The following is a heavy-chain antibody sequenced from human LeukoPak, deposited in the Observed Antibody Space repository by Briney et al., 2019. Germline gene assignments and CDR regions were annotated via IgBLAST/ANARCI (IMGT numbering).Heavy chain of an antibody. CDR2: IWYDGSNK. CDR3: ARGAAADYFDY. V-gene: IGHV3-33*08. Sequence: GGSLRLSCAASGFTFSSYWMHWVRQAPGKGLEWVAVIWYDGSNKYYADSVKGRFTISRDNSKNTLCLQMNSLRAEDTAVYYCARGAAADYFDYWGQGTLVTVSS. D-gene: IGHD6-13*01. CDR1: GFTFSSYW. J-gene: IGHJ4*02.